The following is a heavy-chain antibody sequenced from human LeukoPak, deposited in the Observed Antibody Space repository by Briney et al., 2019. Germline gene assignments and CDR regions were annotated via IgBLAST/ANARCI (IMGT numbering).Heavy chain of an antibody. Sequence: SETLSLTCTVSGGSISSYYWSWIRQPPGRGLEWIGYIYYSGSANYNPSLKSRVTISVDTSKNQFSLKLSSVTAADTAVYYCARSYGDYEDYWGQGTLVTVSS. CDR2: IYYSGSA. CDR1: GGSISSYY. D-gene: IGHD4-17*01. J-gene: IGHJ4*02. V-gene: IGHV4-59*01. CDR3: ARSYGDYEDY.